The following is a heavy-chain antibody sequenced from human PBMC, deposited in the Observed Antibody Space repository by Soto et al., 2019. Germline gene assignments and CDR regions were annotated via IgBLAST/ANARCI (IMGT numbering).Heavy chain of an antibody. CDR3: ARSILRGATLINWFDP. Sequence: ASVKVSCKASGGTFSSYAISWVRQAPGQGLEWMGGIIPIFGTANYAQEFQGRVTITADESTSTAYMELSSLRSEDTAVYYCARSILRGATLINWFDPWGQGTLVTVSS. D-gene: IGHD1-26*01. CDR1: GGTFSSYA. J-gene: IGHJ5*02. CDR2: IIPIFGTA. V-gene: IGHV1-69*13.